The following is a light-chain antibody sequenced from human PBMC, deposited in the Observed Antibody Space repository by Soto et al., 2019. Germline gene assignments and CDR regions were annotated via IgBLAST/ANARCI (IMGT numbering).Light chain of an antibody. J-gene: IGKJ1*01. V-gene: IGKV3-11*01. CDR3: QRRSNWSTT. Sequence: EIVLTQSPATLSLSPGERATLSCRASQSVSSYLAWYQQKPGQPPRLLIYDASNRATVIPARFSGSGSGTDLTLTISSLEPEDFAVYYCQRRSNWSTTFGQGTKVEIK. CDR1: QSVSSY. CDR2: DAS.